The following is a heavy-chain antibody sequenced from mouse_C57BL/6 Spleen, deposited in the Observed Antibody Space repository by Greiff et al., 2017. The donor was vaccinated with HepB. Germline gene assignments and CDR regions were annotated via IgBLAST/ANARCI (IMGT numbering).Heavy chain of an antibody. D-gene: IGHD1-1*01. V-gene: IGHV5-17*01. CDR1: GFTFSDYG. J-gene: IGHJ4*01. CDR3: ASNYYGSSYEDAMDY. Sequence: EVKLVESGGGLVKPGGSLKLSCAASGFTFSDYGMHWVRQAPEKGLEWVAYISSGSSTIYYADTVKGRFTISRDNAKNTLFLQMTSLRSEDTAMYYCASNYYGSSYEDAMDYWGQGTSVTVSS. CDR2: ISSGSSTI.